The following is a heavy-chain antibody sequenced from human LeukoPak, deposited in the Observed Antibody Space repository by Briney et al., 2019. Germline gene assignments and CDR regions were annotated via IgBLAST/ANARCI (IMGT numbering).Heavy chain of an antibody. V-gene: IGHV5-51*01. J-gene: IGHJ4*02. CDR1: GFSFTTNW. D-gene: IGHD3-22*01. CDR3: ARDLDSRFDS. CDR2: IYPADSDT. Sequence: GESLKISGKGSGFSFTTNWIGWVRQMPGKGLEWMGIIYPADSDTRYSPSFQGQVTISADTSINTAYLQWTSLKASDTAMYYCARDLDSRFDSWGQGTLVTVSS.